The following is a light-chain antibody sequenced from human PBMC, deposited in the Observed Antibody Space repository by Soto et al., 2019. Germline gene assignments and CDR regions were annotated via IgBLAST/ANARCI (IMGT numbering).Light chain of an antibody. CDR1: QSIRSW. CDR3: QQYNIYSWT. Sequence: DIHMTQSSSPLSASVRYRVTITCRASQSIRSWLAWYQQKPGKARKLLIYKASSLESGVPSRFSGSGSGTEFTLTISSLQPDDFATYYCQQYNIYSWTFGQGTK. CDR2: KAS. V-gene: IGKV1-5*03. J-gene: IGKJ1*01.